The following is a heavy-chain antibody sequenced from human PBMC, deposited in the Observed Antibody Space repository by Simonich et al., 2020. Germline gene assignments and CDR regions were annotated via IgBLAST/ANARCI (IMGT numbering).Heavy chain of an antibody. CDR1: GFTFSCYW. CDR3: ARDYSNYDAFDI. D-gene: IGHD4-4*01. Sequence: EVQLVESGGGLVQPGGSLRLSCAASGFTFSCYWLQWIRQAPGKGVLWVSRSNSEGSCTSYAYSVKGRFTISRDNAKNTLYLQMNSLRAEDTAVYYCARDYSNYDAFDIWGQGTMVTVSS. J-gene: IGHJ3*02. V-gene: IGHV3-74*01. CDR2: SNSEGSCT.